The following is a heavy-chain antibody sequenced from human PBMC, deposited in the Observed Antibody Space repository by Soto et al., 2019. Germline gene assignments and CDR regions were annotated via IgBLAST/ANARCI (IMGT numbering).Heavy chain of an antibody. D-gene: IGHD6-13*01. V-gene: IGHV4-38-2*02. CDR3: ARDISYSSSWYHYYYYYGMDV. CDR1: GYSISSGYY. J-gene: IGHJ6*02. CDR2: IYHSGST. Sequence: RSLTCAVSGYSISSGYYWGWIRQPPGKGLEWIGSIYHSGSTYYNPSLKSRVTISVDTSKNQFSLKLSSVTAADTAVYYCARDISYSSSWYHYYYYYGMDVWGQGTTVTVSS.